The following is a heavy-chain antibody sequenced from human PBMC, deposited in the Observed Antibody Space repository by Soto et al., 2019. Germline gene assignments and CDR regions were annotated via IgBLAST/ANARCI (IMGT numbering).Heavy chain of an antibody. Sequence: KTIGASVKVSCKASGGTFSSYAISWVRQAPGQGLEWMGGSIPIFGTANYAQKFQGRVTITADESTSTAYMELSSLRSEDTAVYYCARESEQQLVRWGYYSYGMDVWGTGPTVTVSS. CDR2: SIPIFGTA. J-gene: IGHJ6*04. V-gene: IGHV1-69*13. CDR1: GGTFSSYA. D-gene: IGHD6-13*01. CDR3: ARESEQQLVRWGYYSYGMDV.